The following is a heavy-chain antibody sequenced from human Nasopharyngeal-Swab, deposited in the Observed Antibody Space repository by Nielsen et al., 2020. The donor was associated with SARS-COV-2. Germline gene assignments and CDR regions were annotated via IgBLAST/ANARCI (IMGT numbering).Heavy chain of an antibody. V-gene: IGHV1-18*01. J-gene: IGHJ6*02. CDR2: ISAYNGNT. D-gene: IGHD2-8*01. Sequence: ASVKVSCKASGYTFTSYGISWVRQAPGQGLEWMGWISAYNGNTNYAQKLQGRVTMTTDTSTSTAYMELRSLRSDDTAVYYCARDRVLVEADYHYYGMDVWGQGTTVTVSS. CDR1: GYTFTSYG. CDR3: ARDRVLVEADYHYYGMDV.